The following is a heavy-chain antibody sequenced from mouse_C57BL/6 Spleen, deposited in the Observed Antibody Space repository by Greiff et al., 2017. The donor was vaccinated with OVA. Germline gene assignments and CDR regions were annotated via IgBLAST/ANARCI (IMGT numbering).Heavy chain of an antibody. J-gene: IGHJ3*01. CDR2: INPNYGTT. D-gene: IGHD2-2*01. CDR3: AGQRGEGYVGDWLAY. CDR1: GYSFTDYN. V-gene: IGHV1-39*01. Sequence: EVQLQQSGPELVKPGASVKISCKASGYSFTDYNMNWVKQSTGKSLEWIGVINPNYGTTSYNQKFKAKATLTVDQSSSTASMQLNSLTSEDSAVXDCAGQRGEGYVGDWLAYWGQGTLVTVSA.